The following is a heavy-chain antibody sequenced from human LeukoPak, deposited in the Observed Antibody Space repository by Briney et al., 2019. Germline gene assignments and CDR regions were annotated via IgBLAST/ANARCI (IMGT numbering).Heavy chain of an antibody. V-gene: IGHV3-21*01. CDR3: AREILGSSRIFDY. CDR2: ISSSSSYI. CDR1: GFTFSSYS. D-gene: IGHD6-13*01. Sequence: GGSLRLSCAASGFTFSSYSMNWVRKAPGKGLEWVSSISSSSSYIYYADSVKGRFTISRDNAKNSLYLQMNSLRAEDTAVYYCAREILGSSRIFDYWGQGTLVTVSS. J-gene: IGHJ4*02.